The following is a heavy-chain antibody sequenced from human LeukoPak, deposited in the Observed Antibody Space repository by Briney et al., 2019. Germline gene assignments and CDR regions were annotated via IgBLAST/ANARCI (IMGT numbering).Heavy chain of an antibody. D-gene: IGHD3-10*01. J-gene: IGHJ4*02. Sequence: PSETLSLTCTVSGGSISSYYWSWIRQPPGKGLEWIGYIYYSGSTNYNPPLKSRVTISVDTSKNQFSLKPSSVTAADTAVYYCARALYGSGTDYFDYWGQGTLVTVSS. V-gene: IGHV4-59*01. CDR2: IYYSGST. CDR1: GGSISSYY. CDR3: ARALYGSGTDYFDY.